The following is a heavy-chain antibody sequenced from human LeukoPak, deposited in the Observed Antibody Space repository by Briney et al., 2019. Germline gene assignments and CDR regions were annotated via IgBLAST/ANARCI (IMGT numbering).Heavy chain of an antibody. CDR3: ARIPRWNTAAPLRYFDY. CDR1: GGSFSGYY. CDR2: INHSGST. D-gene: IGHD6-25*01. J-gene: IGHJ4*02. Sequence: SETLSLTCAVYGGSFSGYYWSWIRQPPGKGLEWIGEINHSGSTNYNPSLKSRVTISVDTSKNQFSLKLSSVTAADTAVYYCARIPRWNTAAPLRYFDYWGQGTLVTVSS. V-gene: IGHV4-34*01.